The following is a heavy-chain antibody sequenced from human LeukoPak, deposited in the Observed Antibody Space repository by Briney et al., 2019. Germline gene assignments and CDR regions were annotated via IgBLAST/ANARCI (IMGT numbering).Heavy chain of an antibody. J-gene: IGHJ4*02. Sequence: PGGSLRLSCAASGFTFSGYAMHWVRQAPGKGLEWVSAISGSGAGTYYADSVKGRFTISRDNSKSTLYLQMNSLRAEDTAIYYCAKEAVAGNYDYWGQGTLVTVSS. D-gene: IGHD6-19*01. CDR2: ISGSGAGT. CDR1: GFTFSGYA. CDR3: AKEAVAGNYDY. V-gene: IGHV3-23*01.